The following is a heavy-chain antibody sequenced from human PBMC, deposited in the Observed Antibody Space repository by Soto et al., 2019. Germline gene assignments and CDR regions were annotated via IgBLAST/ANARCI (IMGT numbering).Heavy chain of an antibody. D-gene: IGHD2-2*01. J-gene: IGHJ6*02. V-gene: IGHV1-69*01. CDR3: ARDLVLGSQLLRRVGGMDV. CDR2: IIPIFGTA. CDR1: GGTFSSYA. Sequence: QVQLVQSGAEVKKPGPSVKVSCKASGGTFSSYAISWVRQAPGQGLEWMGGIIPIFGTANYAQKFQGRVTITADESTSTAYMELSSLRSEDTAVYYCARDLVLGSQLLRRVGGMDVWGQGTTVTVSS.